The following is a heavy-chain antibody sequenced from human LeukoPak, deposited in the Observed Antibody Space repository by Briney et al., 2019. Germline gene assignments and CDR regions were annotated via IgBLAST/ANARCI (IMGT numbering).Heavy chain of an antibody. CDR1: GDSINSSTYY. CDR3: ARRSRGPRYIYGYGLSNWFDP. J-gene: IGHJ5*02. Sequence: SETLSLTCTVSGDSINSSTYYWGWIRQPPGKGLEWIGSMYYSGSIDYNPSLKSRVTISVDTSKNQFSLKLSSVTAADTAVYYCARRSRGPRYIYGYGLSNWFDPWGQGTLVTVSS. D-gene: IGHD5-18*01. V-gene: IGHV4-39*07. CDR2: MYYSGSI.